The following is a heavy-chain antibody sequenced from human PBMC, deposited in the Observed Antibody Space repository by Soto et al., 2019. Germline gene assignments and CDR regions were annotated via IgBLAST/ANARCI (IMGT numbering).Heavy chain of an antibody. CDR3: AKAPNYYDRSGRWVYFDY. V-gene: IGHV3-23*01. CDR1: GFTFNSYA. D-gene: IGHD3-22*01. J-gene: IGHJ4*02. Sequence: GGSLRLSCAASGFTFNSYAMSWVRQAPGKGLEWVSAICGSVGSTYYADSVKGRFTISRDNSKNMLYLQMNSLRAEDTAVYYCAKAPNYYDRSGRWVYFDYWGQGTLVTVSS. CDR2: ICGSVGST.